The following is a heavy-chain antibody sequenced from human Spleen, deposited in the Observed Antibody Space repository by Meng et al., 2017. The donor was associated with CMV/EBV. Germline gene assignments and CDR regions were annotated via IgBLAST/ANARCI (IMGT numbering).Heavy chain of an antibody. CDR1: GFTFSSYW. CDR3: AIPIAVAGTHDY. CDR2: INSDGSST. J-gene: IGHJ4*02. Sequence: GESLKISCAASGFTFSSYWMHWVRQAPGKGLVWVSRINSDGSSTSYADSVKGRFTISRDNAKNTLYLQMNSLRAEDTAVYYCAIPIAVAGTHDYWGQGTLVTVSS. D-gene: IGHD6-19*01. V-gene: IGHV3-74*01.